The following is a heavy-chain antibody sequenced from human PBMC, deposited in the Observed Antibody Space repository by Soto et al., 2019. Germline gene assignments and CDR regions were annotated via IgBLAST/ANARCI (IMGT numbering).Heavy chain of an antibody. D-gene: IGHD3-10*02. V-gene: IGHV1-2*02. CDR3: ARNMDYYYGRGCGNGHGV. CDR2: INPKFGDT. J-gene: IGHJ6*02. Sequence: QVQLVQSGAEVKEPGDSVRVSCEASGYTFTAYYIHWVRQAPGQGLEWMGWINPKFGDTTYAQDFQGRVSMTRDMSISTVNMELSRLTSDDTAIYYCARNMDYYYGRGCGNGHGVWGQGTTVTVFS. CDR1: GYTFTAYY.